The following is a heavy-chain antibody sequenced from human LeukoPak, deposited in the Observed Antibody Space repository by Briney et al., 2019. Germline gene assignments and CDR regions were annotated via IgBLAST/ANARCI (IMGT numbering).Heavy chain of an antibody. J-gene: IGHJ4*02. D-gene: IGHD3-10*01. Sequence: GGSLRLSCAASGFTFSAHSMTWVRQAPGKGLEWVSGISASGDATFYADSVKGRFTISRDNSKNTLYLQMSSLRAEDTAVYYCAKTESVTMVRGAIDYWGQGTLVTVSS. CDR3: AKTESVTMVRGAIDY. CDR1: GFTFSAHS. CDR2: ISASGDAT. V-gene: IGHV3-23*01.